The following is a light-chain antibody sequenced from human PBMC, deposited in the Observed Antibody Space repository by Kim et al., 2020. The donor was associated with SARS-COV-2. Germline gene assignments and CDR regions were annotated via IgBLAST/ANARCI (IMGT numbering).Light chain of an antibody. CDR3: QAWDSSTVV. J-gene: IGLJ2*01. CDR1: KLGDKY. CDR2: QDS. V-gene: IGLV3-1*01. Sequence: SYELTQPPSVSVSPGQTASITCSGDKLGDKYACWYQQEPGQSPVVVIYQDSKRPSGIPERFSGSNSGNTATLTISGTQAMDEADYYCQAWDSSTVVFGGGTQLTVL.